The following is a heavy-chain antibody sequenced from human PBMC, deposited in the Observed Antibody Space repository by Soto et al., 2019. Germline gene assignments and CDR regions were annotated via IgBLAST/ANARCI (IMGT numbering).Heavy chain of an antibody. CDR1: GYTFTSYD. D-gene: IGHD1-7*01. J-gene: IGHJ6*02. CDR2: MNTNSGNT. Sequence: VKVSCKASGYTFTSYDINWVRQATGQGLEWMGWMNTNSGNTGYAQKFQGKVTMTRNTSISTAYMELSSLRSEDTAVYYCARIKLELPYYYYGMDVWGQGTTVTVSS. CDR3: ARIKLELPYYYYGMDV. V-gene: IGHV1-8*01.